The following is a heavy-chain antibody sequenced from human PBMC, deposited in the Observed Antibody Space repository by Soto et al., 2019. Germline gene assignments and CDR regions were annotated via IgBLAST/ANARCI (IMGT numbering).Heavy chain of an antibody. CDR2: IYYSGST. D-gene: IGHD3-22*01. V-gene: IGHV4-31*03. Sequence: QVQLQESGPGLVKPSQTLSLTCTVSGGSISSGGYYWSWIRQHPGKGLEWIVYIYYSGSTYCNPSLKSRVTISVDTSKNSFSLKLSSVTAADTAVYYCASLVVITGYAFDIWGQGTIVTVSS. CDR3: ASLVVITGYAFDI. J-gene: IGHJ3*02. CDR1: GGSISSGGYY.